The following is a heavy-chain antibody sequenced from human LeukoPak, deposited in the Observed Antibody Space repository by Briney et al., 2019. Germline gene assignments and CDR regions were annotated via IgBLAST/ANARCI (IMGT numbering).Heavy chain of an antibody. J-gene: IGHJ4*02. CDR1: GGSFSGYY. Sequence: SETLSLTCAVYGGSFSGYYWSWIRQPPGKGLEWIGEINHSGSTNYNPSLKSRVAISVDTSKNQFSLKLSSVTAADTAVYYCARGGGYCSSASCYSAGRGQGTLVIVSS. D-gene: IGHD2-2*01. V-gene: IGHV4-34*01. CDR2: INHSGST. CDR3: ARGGGYCSSASCYSAG.